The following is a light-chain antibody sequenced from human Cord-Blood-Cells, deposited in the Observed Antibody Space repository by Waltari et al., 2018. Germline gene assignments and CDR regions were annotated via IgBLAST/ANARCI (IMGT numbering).Light chain of an antibody. J-gene: IGKJ1*01. Sequence: EIVLPQSPGTLSLSPGESATLSCRASQSVSSSYLAWYQQKPGQAPKLLIYGASSRATGIPDRVSGSGSGTDFTLTISRLEPEDFAVYYCQQYGSSRTWTFGQGTKVEIK. V-gene: IGKV3-20*01. CDR3: QQYGSSRTWT. CDR1: QSVSSSY. CDR2: GAS.